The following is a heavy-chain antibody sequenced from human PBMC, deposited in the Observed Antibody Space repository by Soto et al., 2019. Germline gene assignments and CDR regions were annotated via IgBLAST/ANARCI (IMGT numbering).Heavy chain of an antibody. CDR2: IYYSGST. CDR1: GGSISSGGYY. CDR3: TRERWDYGDPKWYFDL. Sequence: SETLSLTCTVSGGSISSGGYYWSWIRQHPGKGLEWIGYIYYSGSTYYNPSLKSRVTISVDTSKNQFSLKLSSVTADDTAVYYCTRERWDYGDPKWYFDLWGRGTLVTVSS. J-gene: IGHJ2*01. D-gene: IGHD4-17*01. V-gene: IGHV4-31*03.